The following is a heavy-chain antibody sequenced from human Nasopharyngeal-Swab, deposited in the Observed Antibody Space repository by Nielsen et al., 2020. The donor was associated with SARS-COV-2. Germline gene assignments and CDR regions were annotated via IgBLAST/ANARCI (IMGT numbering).Heavy chain of an antibody. CDR2: ISWNSGYI. CDR1: GFSLGDYG. V-gene: IGHV3-9*01. CDR3: VKDCDSGYDYLDY. D-gene: IGHD5-12*01. Sequence: GGSVRLSWAASGFSLGDYGMHWVRQPPGKGLEWVSGISWNSGYIGHADSVEGRFTISRDNAKNSLYLQMNSLRPEDTGLYYCVKDCDSGYDYLDYWGQGTLVTVSS. J-gene: IGHJ4*02.